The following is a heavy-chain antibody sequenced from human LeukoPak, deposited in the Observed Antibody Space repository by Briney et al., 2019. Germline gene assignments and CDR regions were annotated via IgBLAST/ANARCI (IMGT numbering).Heavy chain of an antibody. D-gene: IGHD3-10*01. J-gene: IGHJ5*02. V-gene: IGHV4-34*01. CDR2: INHSGST. CDR3: AREGSGRITMVRGVIIPQNWFDP. Sequence: SETLSLTCAVYGGSFSGYYWSWIRQPPGKGLEWIGEINHSGSTNYNPSLKSRVTISVDTSKNQFSLKLSSVPAADTAVYYCAREGSGRITMVRGVIIPQNWFDPWRQGTLVTVSS. CDR1: GGSFSGYY.